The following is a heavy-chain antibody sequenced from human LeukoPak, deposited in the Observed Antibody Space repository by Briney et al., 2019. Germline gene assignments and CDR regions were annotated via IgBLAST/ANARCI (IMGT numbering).Heavy chain of an antibody. J-gene: IGHJ4*02. V-gene: IGHV4-39*01. Sequence: SETLSLTCTVSGDSISTSNSYWGWIRQPPGKGLEWIGSIYYSGSTYYNPSLKSRVTISVDTSKNQFSLKLSSVTAADTAVYYCARLHYYYDSSGYPEYYFDYWGQGTLVTVSS. CDR2: IYYSGST. CDR3: ARLHYYYDSSGYPEYYFDY. CDR1: GDSISTSNSY. D-gene: IGHD3-22*01.